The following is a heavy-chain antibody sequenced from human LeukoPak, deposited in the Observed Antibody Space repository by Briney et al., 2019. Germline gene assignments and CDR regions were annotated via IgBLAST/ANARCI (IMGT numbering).Heavy chain of an antibody. CDR1: GGSFSGYY. J-gene: IGHJ4*02. V-gene: IGHV4-34*01. CDR3: ARGHRVYCSSTSCYKGFDY. Sequence: SETLSLTCAVYGGSFSGYYWSWIRQPPGKGLEWIGEINHSGSTNYNPSLKSGVTISVDTSKNQFSLKLSSVTAADTAVYYCARGHRVYCSSTSCYKGFDYWGQGTLVTVSS. D-gene: IGHD2-2*02. CDR2: INHSGST.